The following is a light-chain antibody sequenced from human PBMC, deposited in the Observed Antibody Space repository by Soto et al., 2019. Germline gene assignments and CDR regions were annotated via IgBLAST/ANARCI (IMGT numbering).Light chain of an antibody. V-gene: IGKV3-11*01. Sequence: VLSQSPATLSLSPGERATLSCRASHSVSNYLAWYQQRPGQAPRLLIYDASNRATGIPPRFSASGSGTDFTLTISSLEPEDFAVYYCQQRRVWPLTFGGGTKVEIK. CDR1: HSVSNY. J-gene: IGKJ4*01. CDR3: QQRRVWPLT. CDR2: DAS.